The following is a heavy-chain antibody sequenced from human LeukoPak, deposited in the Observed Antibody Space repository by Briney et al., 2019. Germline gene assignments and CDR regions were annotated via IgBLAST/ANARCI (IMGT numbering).Heavy chain of an antibody. D-gene: IGHD2-15*01. CDR2: ISSSSSYI. CDR1: GFTFSSYS. Sequence: GGSLRLSCAASGFTFSSYSMNWVRQAPGKGLEWVSSISSSSSYIYYADSVKGRFTISRDNAKNSLYLHMNSLRAEDTAVYYCASASSGYCSGGSCNGNAFDIWGQGTMVTVSS. J-gene: IGHJ3*02. CDR3: ASASSGYCSGGSCNGNAFDI. V-gene: IGHV3-21*01.